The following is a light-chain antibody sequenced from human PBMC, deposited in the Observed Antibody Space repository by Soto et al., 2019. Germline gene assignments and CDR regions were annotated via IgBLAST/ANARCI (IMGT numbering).Light chain of an antibody. J-gene: IGLJ3*02. Sequence: QPVLTQPPSVSGAPGQRVTISCTGCGSNIGAGYDVHWYHQLPGTAPKLLIYGNSNRPSGVPDRFSGSKSGTSASLAITGLQAEDEADYYCQSYDSSLRGRVFGGGTKLTVL. CDR1: GSNIGAGYD. V-gene: IGLV1-40*01. CDR2: GNS. CDR3: QSYDSSLRGRV.